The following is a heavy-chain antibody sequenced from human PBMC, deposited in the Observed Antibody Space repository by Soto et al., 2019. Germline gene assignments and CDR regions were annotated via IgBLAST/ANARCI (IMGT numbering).Heavy chain of an antibody. J-gene: IGHJ6*03. Sequence: ASVKVSCKASGYTFTGYYMHWVRQAPGQGLEWMGWINPNSGGTNYAQKFQGWVTMTRDTSISTAYMELSRLRSDDTAVYYCARGGEVVVVAAIPDYYYMDVWGKGTTVTVSS. CDR3: ARGGEVVVVAAIPDYYYMDV. CDR2: INPNSGGT. V-gene: IGHV1-2*04. D-gene: IGHD2-15*01. CDR1: GYTFTGYY.